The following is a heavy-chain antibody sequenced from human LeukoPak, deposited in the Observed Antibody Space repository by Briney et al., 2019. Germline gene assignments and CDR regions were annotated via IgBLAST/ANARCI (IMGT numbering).Heavy chain of an antibody. Sequence: GGSLRLSCAASGFTFSSYWMSWVRQAPGKGLEWVANIKQDGSEKYYVDSVKGRFTISRDNAKNSLYLQMNSLRAEDTAVYCCARTRADILIGYPYFDYWGQGTLVTVSS. CDR1: GFTFSSYW. D-gene: IGHD3-9*01. V-gene: IGHV3-7*01. J-gene: IGHJ4*02. CDR2: IKQDGSEK. CDR3: ARTRADILIGYPYFDY.